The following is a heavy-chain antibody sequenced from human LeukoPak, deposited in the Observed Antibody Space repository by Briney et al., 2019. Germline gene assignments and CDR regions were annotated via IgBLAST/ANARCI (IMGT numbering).Heavy chain of an antibody. CDR1: GYTFTSYG. Sequence: VASVKVSCKASGYTFTSYGISWVRQAPGQGLEWMGWISAYNGNTNYAQKLQGRVTMTTDTSTSTAYMELRSLRSDDTAVYYCAREGSIDYDFWSGYSPDAFDIWGQGTMVTVSP. J-gene: IGHJ3*02. V-gene: IGHV1-18*01. D-gene: IGHD3-3*01. CDR3: AREGSIDYDFWSGYSPDAFDI. CDR2: ISAYNGNT.